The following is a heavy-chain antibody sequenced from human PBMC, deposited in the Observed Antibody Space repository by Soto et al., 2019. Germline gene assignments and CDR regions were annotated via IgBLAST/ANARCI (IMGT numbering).Heavy chain of an antibody. CDR2: ISYDGSNK. V-gene: IGHV3-30*18. Sequence: QVQLVESGGAVVQPGRSLRLSCAASGFTFSSYGMHWVRQAPGKGLEWVAVISYDGSNKYYADSVKGRFTISRDNSKNTLYLQMNSLRAEDTAVYYCAKDRGALDYWGQGTLVTVSS. J-gene: IGHJ4*02. CDR3: AKDRGALDY. CDR1: GFTFSSYG.